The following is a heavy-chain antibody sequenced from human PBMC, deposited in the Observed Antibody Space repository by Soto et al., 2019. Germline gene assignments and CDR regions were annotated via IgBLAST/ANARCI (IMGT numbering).Heavy chain of an antibody. D-gene: IGHD2-15*01. J-gene: IGHJ6*02. Sequence: GGSLRLSCAASGFTFSSYGVHWVRQAPGKGLEWVAVISYDGSNKYYADSVKGRFTISRDNSKNTLYLQMNSLRAEDTAVYYCAKLLVVAATVFDYYYGMDVWGQGTTVTVSS. CDR3: AKLLVVAATVFDYYYGMDV. V-gene: IGHV3-30*18. CDR2: ISYDGSNK. CDR1: GFTFSSYG.